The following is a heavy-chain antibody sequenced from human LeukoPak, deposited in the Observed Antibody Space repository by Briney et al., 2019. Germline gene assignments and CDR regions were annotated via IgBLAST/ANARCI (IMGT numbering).Heavy chain of an antibody. V-gene: IGHV4-38-2*01. CDR1: GYSISSGYS. Sequence: PSETLSLTCAASGYSISSGYSWGWIRQPPGKGLEWIGSIYHSGSTYYNPSLKSRVTISVDTSKNQFSLKLSSVTAADTAVYYCARHNPAPLYWGQGTLVTVSS. CDR2: IYHSGST. J-gene: IGHJ4*02. D-gene: IGHD1-14*01. CDR3: ARHNPAPLY.